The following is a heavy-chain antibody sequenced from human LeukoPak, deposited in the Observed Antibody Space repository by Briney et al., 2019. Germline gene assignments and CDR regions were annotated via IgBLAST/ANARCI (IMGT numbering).Heavy chain of an antibody. V-gene: IGHV3-74*01. CDR1: GFTFSSYW. D-gene: IGHD3-10*01. CDR3: ARGNYYGQDY. J-gene: IGHJ4*02. Sequence: GGSLRLSCGASGFTFSSYWMHWVRQAPGKGLVWISRINSDGSTTSYADSVKGRFTISRDDAKNTLYLQMNSLRAEDTAVYYCARGNYYGQDYWGQGTLVTVSS. CDR2: INSDGSTT.